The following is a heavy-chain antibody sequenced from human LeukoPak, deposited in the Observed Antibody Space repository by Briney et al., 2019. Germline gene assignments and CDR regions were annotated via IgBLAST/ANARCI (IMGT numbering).Heavy chain of an antibody. CDR1: GFTFSSYG. V-gene: IGHV3-30*18. J-gene: IGHJ4*02. D-gene: IGHD6-19*01. CDR2: ISYDGSNK. Sequence: GGSLRLSCAASGFTFSSYGMHWVRRAPGKGLEWVAIISYDGSNKYYADSVKGRFTISRDDSKDTLYLQMNSLRAEDTAVYYCAKDHYSSGWYFDYWGQGTLVTVSS. CDR3: AKDHYSSGWYFDY.